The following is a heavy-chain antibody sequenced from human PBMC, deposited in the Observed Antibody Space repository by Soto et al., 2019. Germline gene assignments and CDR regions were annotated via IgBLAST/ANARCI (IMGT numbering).Heavy chain of an antibody. Sequence: PSETLSLTCTVSGGSVSNSNYYWGWIRPSPGKGLEWIGSVYYRGRSYSKSSVKSRVTISVDTSKHQFSLNLNSVTAPDTAVYCCVSQRTSVLTQAYFDYWGPGALVTVSS. CDR2: VYYRGRS. CDR3: VSQRTSVLTQAYFDY. D-gene: IGHD2-8*01. J-gene: IGHJ4*02. CDR1: GGSVSNSNYY. V-gene: IGHV4-39*01.